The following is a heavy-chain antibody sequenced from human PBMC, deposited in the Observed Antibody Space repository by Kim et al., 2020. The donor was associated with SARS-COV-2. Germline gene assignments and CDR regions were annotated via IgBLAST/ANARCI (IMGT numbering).Heavy chain of an antibody. CDR3: ARVCYHDTSGLDR. V-gene: IGHV3-74*01. CDR2: INSDGSST. Sequence: GGSLRLSCAASGFTFSAYWMHWVRQAPGKGLVWVSRINSDGSSTNYADSVKGRFTISRDNAKNTLFLQMNSLRAEDTAVYYCARVCYHDTSGLDRWGQGTLVTVSS. D-gene: IGHD3-22*01. CDR1: GFTFSAYW. J-gene: IGHJ5*02.